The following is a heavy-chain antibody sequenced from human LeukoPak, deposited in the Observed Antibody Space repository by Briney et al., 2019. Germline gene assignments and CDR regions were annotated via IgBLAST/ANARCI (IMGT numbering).Heavy chain of an antibody. CDR3: AKDLLGDYDDA. Sequence: GGSLRLSWVASGFPFGGYGLHWARKAPGKGRGLVAVISYDESNKYYADSVKGRFTISRDNSKNTLYLQMNSLRTEDTAMYYCAKDLLGDYDDAWGQGTLVTVSS. CDR1: GFPFGGYG. D-gene: IGHD4-17*01. J-gene: IGHJ5*02. V-gene: IGHV3-30*18. CDR2: ISYDESNK.